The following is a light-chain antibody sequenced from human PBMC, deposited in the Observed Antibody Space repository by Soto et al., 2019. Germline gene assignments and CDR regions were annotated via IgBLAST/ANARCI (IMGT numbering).Light chain of an antibody. CDR3: CSYAGSSLS. Sequence: QSVLTQPASVSGSPGQSITISCTGTSSDVGSYNLVSWYQQHPGKAPKLMIYEGSKRHSGVSNRFSGSKSGNTASLTISGLQAEDEADYYCCSYAGSSLSFCGGTKVTVL. V-gene: IGLV2-23*01. J-gene: IGLJ2*01. CDR1: SSDVGSYNL. CDR2: EGS.